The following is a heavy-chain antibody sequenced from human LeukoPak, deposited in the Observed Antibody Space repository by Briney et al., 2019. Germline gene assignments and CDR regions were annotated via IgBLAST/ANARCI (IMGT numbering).Heavy chain of an antibody. J-gene: IGHJ4*02. CDR3: ARVPAVRYYFDY. Sequence: GGSLRLSCAASGSTFSSYWMSWVRQAPGKGLEWVAVISYDGSNKYYADSVKGRFTISRDNSKNTLYLQMNSLRAEDTAVYYCARVPAVRYYFDYWGQGTLVTVSS. D-gene: IGHD2-2*01. V-gene: IGHV3-30*03. CDR2: ISYDGSNK. CDR1: GSTFSSYW.